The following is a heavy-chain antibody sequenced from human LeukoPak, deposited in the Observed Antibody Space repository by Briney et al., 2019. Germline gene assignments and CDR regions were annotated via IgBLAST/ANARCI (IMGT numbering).Heavy chain of an antibody. CDR1: GYTFTSYG. J-gene: IGHJ2*01. Sequence: SCKASGYTFTSYGMSWVRQAPGKGLEWVSAISGSGGSTYYADSVKGRFTISRDNSKNTLYLQMNSLRAEDTAVYYCAKGGTYCGGDCYPNWYFDLWGRGTLVTVSS. CDR3: AKGGTYCGGDCYPNWYFDL. V-gene: IGHV3-23*01. CDR2: ISGSGGST. D-gene: IGHD2-21*02.